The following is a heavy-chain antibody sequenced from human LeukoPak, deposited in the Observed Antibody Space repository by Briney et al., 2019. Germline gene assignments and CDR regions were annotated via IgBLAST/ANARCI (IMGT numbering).Heavy chain of an antibody. J-gene: IGHJ4*02. CDR1: GGSISSYY. CDR2: IYYSGST. V-gene: IGHV4-59*01. CDR3: ARGASANIFDY. Sequence: SETLSLTCTVSGGSISSYYWSWIRQPPGKGLEWIGYIYYSGSTNYNPSLRSRVTISVDTSKNQFSLKLSSVTAADTAVYYCARGASANIFDYWGQGTLVTVSS. D-gene: IGHD6-13*01.